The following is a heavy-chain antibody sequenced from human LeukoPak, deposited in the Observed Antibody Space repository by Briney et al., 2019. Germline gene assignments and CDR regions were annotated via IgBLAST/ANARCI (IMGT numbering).Heavy chain of an antibody. CDR1: GYTFTSYD. D-gene: IGHD3-22*01. V-gene: IGHV1-8*03. Sequence: ASVKVSCKASGYTFTSYDINWVRQATGQGLEWMGWMNPNSGNTGYAQKFQGRVTITRNTSISTAYMELSSLRSEDTAVYYCALGYYYDSSGYYPPLDYWGQGTLVTVSS. J-gene: IGHJ4*02. CDR2: MNPNSGNT. CDR3: ALGYYYDSSGYYPPLDY.